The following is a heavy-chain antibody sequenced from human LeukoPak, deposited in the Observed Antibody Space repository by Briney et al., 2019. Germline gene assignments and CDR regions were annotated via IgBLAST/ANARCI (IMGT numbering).Heavy chain of an antibody. Sequence: GGSLRLSCAASGFTFSNNWMHWVRQAPGKGLVWVSRINSDGRTTTYADSVKGRFTISRDNAKNTLYLQMNSLRAEDTAVYYCARVFWYDSSFDYWGQGTLVTVSS. CDR3: ARVFWYDSSFDY. CDR2: INSDGRTT. D-gene: IGHD3-22*01. V-gene: IGHV3-74*01. J-gene: IGHJ4*02. CDR1: GFTFSNNW.